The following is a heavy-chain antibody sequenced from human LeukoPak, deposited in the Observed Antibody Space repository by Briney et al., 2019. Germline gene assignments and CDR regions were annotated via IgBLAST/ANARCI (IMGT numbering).Heavy chain of an antibody. D-gene: IGHD3-10*01. CDR2: IYYSGST. CDR1: GYFLSDGYY. Sequence: SETLSLTCTVSGYFLSDGYYWGWIRQPPGKGLEWIGSIYYSGSTYYNPSLKSRVTISIDTSKNRFSLKLSSVTAADTAVYYCARERKYFNYYGSGSSFDYWGQGTLVTVSS. V-gene: IGHV4-38-2*02. CDR3: ARERKYFNYYGSGSSFDY. J-gene: IGHJ4*02.